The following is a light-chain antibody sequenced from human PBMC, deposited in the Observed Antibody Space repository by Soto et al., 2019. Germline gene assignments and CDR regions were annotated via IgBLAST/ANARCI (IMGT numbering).Light chain of an antibody. J-gene: IGKJ1*01. CDR3: QQYNNWLWT. V-gene: IGKV3-15*01. CDR1: QSINAH. CDR2: GAS. Sequence: EVVMTQSPATLSVSPGERVTLSCRASQSINAHLAWYQQKPGQAPRLLIHGASTRATGIPARFSGSGFGTKFILTISSLLSEDFAVYYCQQYNNWLWTFGQGTKVEIQ.